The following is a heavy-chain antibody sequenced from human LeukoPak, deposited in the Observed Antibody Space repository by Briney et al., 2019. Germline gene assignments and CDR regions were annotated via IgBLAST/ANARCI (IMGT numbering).Heavy chain of an antibody. J-gene: IGHJ3*02. CDR1: GGSISSYF. CDR3: ARSGGSSSGSLGLWYSDI. D-gene: IGHD6-19*01. V-gene: IGHV4-4*07. CDR2: IYSSGSF. Sequence: SETLPLTCTVSGGSISSYFWTWIRQPAGRGLEWIGHIYSSGSFKYNPSLKSRVTMSIDTSKNQLSLKLNSVTAADTAVYYCARSGGSSSGSLGLWYSDIWGQGTMVTVSS.